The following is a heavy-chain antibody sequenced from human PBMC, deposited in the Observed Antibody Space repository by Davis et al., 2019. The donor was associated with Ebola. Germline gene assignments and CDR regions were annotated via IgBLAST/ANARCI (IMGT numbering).Heavy chain of an antibody. J-gene: IGHJ4*02. CDR3: ARFLYDSSGYTDY. Sequence: GESLKISCAASGFTFSSYGMHWVRQAPGKGLEWVAVIWYDGSNKYYADSVKGRFTISRDNSKNTLYLQMNSLRAEDTAVYYCARFLYDSSGYTDYWGQGTLVTVSS. CDR2: IWYDGSNK. CDR1: GFTFSSYG. D-gene: IGHD3-22*01. V-gene: IGHV3-33*01.